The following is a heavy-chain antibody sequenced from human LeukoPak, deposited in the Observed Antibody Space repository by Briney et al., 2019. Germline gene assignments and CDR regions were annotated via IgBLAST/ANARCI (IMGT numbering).Heavy chain of an antibody. D-gene: IGHD3-10*01. CDR3: AKDGGFGESHYYYGMDV. Sequence: GGSLRLSCAASGFTFDDYAMHWVRQAPGKGLEWVSGISWNSGSIGYADSVKGRFTISRDNAKNSLYLQMNSLRAEDTALYYCAKDGGFGESHYYYGMDVWGQGTTVTVSS. J-gene: IGHJ6*02. CDR1: GFTFDDYA. CDR2: ISWNSGSI. V-gene: IGHV3-9*01.